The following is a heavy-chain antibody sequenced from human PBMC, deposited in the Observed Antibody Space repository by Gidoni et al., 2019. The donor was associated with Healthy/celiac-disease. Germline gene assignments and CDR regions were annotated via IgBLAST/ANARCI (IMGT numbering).Heavy chain of an antibody. CDR1: GYTFTGYY. J-gene: IGHJ3*02. V-gene: IGHV1-2*02. D-gene: IGHD6-13*01. Sequence: QVQLVQSGAEVKKPGASVKVSCKASGYTFTGYYMHWVRQAPGQGLEWMGWINPNSGGTNYAQKFQGRVTMTRDTSISTAYMELSRLRSDDTAVYYCARDRSSSWYGAPSSDAFDIWGQGTMVTVSS. CDR2: INPNSGGT. CDR3: ARDRSSSWYGAPSSDAFDI.